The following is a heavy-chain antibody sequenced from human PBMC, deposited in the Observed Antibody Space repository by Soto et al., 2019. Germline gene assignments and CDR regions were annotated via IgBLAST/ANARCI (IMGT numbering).Heavy chain of an antibody. CDR3: ARAKGRRFFDY. D-gene: IGHD3-10*01. CDR1: GGSISSGGYY. J-gene: IGHJ4*02. V-gene: IGHV4-31*03. Sequence: QVQLQESGPGLVKPSQTLSLICTVSGGSISSGGYYWSWIRQRPGKGLEWIGYIYNSGSTYYSSSPKSRLNISGDTSKNQVSLKLSSVTAADSAVYYCARAKGRRFFDYWGRGTLVTVSS. CDR2: IYNSGST.